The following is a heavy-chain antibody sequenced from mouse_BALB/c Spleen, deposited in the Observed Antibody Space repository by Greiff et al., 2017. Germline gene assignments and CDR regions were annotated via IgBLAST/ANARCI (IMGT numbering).Heavy chain of an antibody. CDR1: GFTFSSYT. Sequence: EVKLQESGGGLVKPGGSLKLSCAASGFTFSSYTMSWVRQTPEKRLEWVATISSGGSYTYYPDSVKGRFTISRDNAKNTLYLQMSSLKSEDTAMYYCTRGLGNFDYWGQGTTLTVSS. J-gene: IGHJ2*01. V-gene: IGHV5-6-4*01. D-gene: IGHD4-1*01. CDR3: TRGLGNFDY. CDR2: ISSGGSYT.